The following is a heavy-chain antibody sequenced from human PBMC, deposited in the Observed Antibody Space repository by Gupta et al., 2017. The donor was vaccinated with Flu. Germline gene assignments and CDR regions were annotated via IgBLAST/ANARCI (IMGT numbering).Heavy chain of an antibody. D-gene: IGHD3-3*01. CDR2: ITSSSSYR. V-gene: IGHV3-21*01. CDR1: TFSSYN. J-gene: IGHJ6*03. CDR3: VRFVDFPPSMDV. Sequence: TFSSYNINWVRQAPGKGLQWVSSITSSSSYRYYADSVKGRFTIVRDNAKNSLYLQMKTLTAEDTAVYDCVRFVDFPPSMDVWGKGTTVTVS.